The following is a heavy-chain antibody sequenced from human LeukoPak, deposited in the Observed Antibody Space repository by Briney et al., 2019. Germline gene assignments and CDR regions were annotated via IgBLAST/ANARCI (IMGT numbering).Heavy chain of an antibody. V-gene: IGHV3-48*03. CDR2: ISSSGSTI. CDR3: ASAPADGSGYYNFDQ. Sequence: PGGSLRLSCAASGFTFSSYEMNWVRQAPGKGLEWVSYISSSGSTIYYADSVKGRFTISRDNAKNSLYLQMNSLRAEDTAVYYCASAPADGSGYYNFDQWGQGTLVTVSS. D-gene: IGHD3-22*01. CDR1: GFTFSSYE. J-gene: IGHJ4*02.